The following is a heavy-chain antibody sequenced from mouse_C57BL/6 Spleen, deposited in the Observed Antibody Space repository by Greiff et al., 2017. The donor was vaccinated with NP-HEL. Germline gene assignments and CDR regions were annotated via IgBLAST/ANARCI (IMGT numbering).Heavy chain of an antibody. J-gene: IGHJ2*01. CDR2: IDPSDSYT. D-gene: IGHD2-4*01. CDR1: GYTFTSYW. Sequence: VQLQQPGAELVMPGASVKLSCKASGYTFTSYWMHWVKQRPGQGLEWIGEIDPSDSYTNYNQKFKGKSTLTVDKSSSTAYMQLSSLTSEDSAVYYCAVYYDYDGGNYWGQGTTLTVSS. V-gene: IGHV1-69*01. CDR3: AVYYDYDGGNY.